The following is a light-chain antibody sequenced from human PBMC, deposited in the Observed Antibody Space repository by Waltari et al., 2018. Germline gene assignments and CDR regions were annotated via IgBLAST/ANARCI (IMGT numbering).Light chain of an antibody. CDR2: LGS. J-gene: IGKJ3*01. V-gene: IGKV2-28*01. Sequence: EIVMTQSPLSLPVTPGEPASISCRSSQSLLHSNGYNYLDWYLQKPGQSPHLLIYLGSNRASGGPDRFSGSGSGTDFTLKISRVEAEDIGVYYCMQSLQTPRTFGPGTKVDFK. CDR1: QSLLHSNGYNY. CDR3: MQSLQTPRT.